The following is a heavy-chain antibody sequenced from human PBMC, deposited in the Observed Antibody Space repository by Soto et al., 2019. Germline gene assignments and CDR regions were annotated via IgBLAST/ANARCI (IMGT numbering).Heavy chain of an antibody. V-gene: IGHV1-69*02. D-gene: IGHD3-22*01. CDR1: GGTFSSYT. CDR3: AGPPYYYDSSGSHSSAFDI. Sequence: GASVKVSCTASGGTFSSYTISWVRQAPGQGLEWMGRIIPILGIANYAQKFQGRVTITADKSTSTAYMELSSLRSEDTAVYYCAGPPYYYDSSGSHSSAFDIWGQGTMVTVSS. CDR2: IIPILGIA. J-gene: IGHJ3*02.